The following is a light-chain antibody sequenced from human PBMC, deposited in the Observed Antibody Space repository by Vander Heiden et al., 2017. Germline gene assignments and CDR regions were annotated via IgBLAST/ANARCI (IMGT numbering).Light chain of an antibody. J-gene: IGKJ1*01. CDR2: LGS. CDR3: MQALQTPRT. V-gene: IGKV2-28*01. Sequence: DIVMTQSPLSLPVTPGEPASISCRSSQSLLHSNGYNYLDWYLQKPGQSPQLLIYLGSNRASGVPDRFSGSGSGTDFTLKNSRVEAEDVGVYYCMQALQTPRTFGKGTKVEIK. CDR1: QSLLHSNGYNY.